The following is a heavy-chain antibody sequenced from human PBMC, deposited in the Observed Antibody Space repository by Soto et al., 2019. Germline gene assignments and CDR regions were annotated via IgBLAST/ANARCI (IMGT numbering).Heavy chain of an antibody. J-gene: IGHJ4*02. D-gene: IGHD6-19*01. Sequence: PGVSLRLSCAASGFTFSSFSLHWVRQAPGKGLEWLALISYDGSTKYNADSVKGRFTVSRDNSNNTLYLQLSSLRPEDTAVYYCARTTTVAGTPEFDYWGQGTLVTVSS. CDR2: ISYDGSTK. CDR1: GFTFSSFS. V-gene: IGHV3-30-3*01. CDR3: ARTTTVAGTPEFDY.